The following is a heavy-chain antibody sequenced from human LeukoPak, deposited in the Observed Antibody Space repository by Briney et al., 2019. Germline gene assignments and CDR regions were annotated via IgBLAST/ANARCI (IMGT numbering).Heavy chain of an antibody. CDR1: GGCISSYY. J-gene: IGHJ4*02. Sequence: RPSETLSLTCTVSGGCISSYYWSWIRQPAGNAPEWIGRIYSSGIINYNPSLKSRVTMSLDNSKNQLSLKLSYVTAADTAVYYCARDTGKSGYPDYWGKGTLVTVSS. CDR3: ARDTGKSGYPDY. CDR2: IYSSGII. D-gene: IGHD3-3*01. V-gene: IGHV4-4*07.